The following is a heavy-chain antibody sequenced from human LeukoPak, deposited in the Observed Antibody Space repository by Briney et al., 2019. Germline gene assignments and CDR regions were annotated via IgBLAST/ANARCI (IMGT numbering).Heavy chain of an antibody. CDR3: ARPSTPNWEWYNWFDP. J-gene: IGHJ5*02. D-gene: IGHD7-27*01. CDR1: GYTFTSYY. CDR2: INPSGGST. Sequence: ASVKVSCKASGYTFTSYYMHWVRQAPGQGLEWMGIINPSGGSTSYAQEFQGRVTMTRDMSTSTVYMELSSLRSEDTAVYYCARPSTPNWEWYNWFDPWGQGTLVTVSS. V-gene: IGHV1-46*01.